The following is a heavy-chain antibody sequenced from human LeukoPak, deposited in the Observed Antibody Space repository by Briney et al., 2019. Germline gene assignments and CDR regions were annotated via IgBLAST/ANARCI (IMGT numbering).Heavy chain of an antibody. V-gene: IGHV3-23*01. CDR2: IVGRGSST. CDR3: AKWGDYDILTGYYDSDY. D-gene: IGHD3-9*01. CDR1: GFIFSNYA. Sequence: GGSLRLSCAASGFIFSNYAMSWVRQAPGKGLEWVSAIVGRGSSTYYADSVKGQFTISRDNSKNTLYLQLNRLRAEDTAVYYCAKWGDYDILTGYYDSDYWGQGTLVTVSS. J-gene: IGHJ4*02.